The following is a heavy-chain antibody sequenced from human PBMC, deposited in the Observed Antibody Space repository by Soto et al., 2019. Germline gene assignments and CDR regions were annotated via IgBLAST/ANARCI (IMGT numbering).Heavy chain of an antibody. CDR1: GFTFDDYA. Sequence: SLKISCAASGFTFDDYAMHWVRQAPGKGLEWVSGISWNSGSIGYADSVKGRFTISRDNAKNSLYLQMNSLRAEDTALYYCARLYSSSWYYAFDIWGQGPMVTVSS. CDR3: ARLYSSSWYYAFDI. CDR2: ISWNSGSI. V-gene: IGHV3-9*01. D-gene: IGHD6-13*01. J-gene: IGHJ3*02.